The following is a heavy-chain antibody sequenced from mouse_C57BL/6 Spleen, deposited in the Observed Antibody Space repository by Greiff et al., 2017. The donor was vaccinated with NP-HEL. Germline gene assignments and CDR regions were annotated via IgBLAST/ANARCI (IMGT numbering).Heavy chain of an antibody. CDR2: IHPNSGST. Sequence: VQLQQSGAELVKPGASVKLSCKASGYTFTSYWMHWVKQRPGQGLEWIGMIHPNSGSTNYNEKFKSKATLTVDKSSSTAYMQLSSLTSEDSAVYDCARADITTWYFDVWGTGTTVTVSS. CDR1: GYTFTSYW. J-gene: IGHJ1*03. D-gene: IGHD1-1*01. V-gene: IGHV1-64*01. CDR3: ARADITTWYFDV.